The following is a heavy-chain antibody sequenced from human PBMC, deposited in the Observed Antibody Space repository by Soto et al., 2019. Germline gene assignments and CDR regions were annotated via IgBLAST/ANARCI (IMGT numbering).Heavy chain of an antibody. CDR2: IIPIFGTA. Sequence: QVQLVQSGAEVKKPGSSVEVSCKASGGTFSSYAISWVRQAPGQGLEWMGGIIPIFGTANYAQKFQGRVTITADESTSTAYMELSSLRSEDTAVYYCARDRPIVGAPNDWYFDLWGRGTLVTVSS. J-gene: IGHJ2*01. D-gene: IGHD1-26*01. CDR1: GGTFSSYA. V-gene: IGHV1-69*12. CDR3: ARDRPIVGAPNDWYFDL.